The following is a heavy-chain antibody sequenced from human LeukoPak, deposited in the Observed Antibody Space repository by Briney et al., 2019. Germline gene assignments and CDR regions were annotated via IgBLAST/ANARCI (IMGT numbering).Heavy chain of an antibody. D-gene: IGHD1-26*01. Sequence: PGRSLRLSCAASGFTFSRYGMHWVRQAPGKGLEWVAVISNDGSNKYYADSVKGRFSISRDNSKNTLYLQMNSLKTEDTAVYYCTTDQWEVPHSFDYWGQGTLVTVSS. CDR2: ISNDGSNK. J-gene: IGHJ4*02. CDR1: GFTFSRYG. V-gene: IGHV3-30*03. CDR3: TTDQWEVPHSFDY.